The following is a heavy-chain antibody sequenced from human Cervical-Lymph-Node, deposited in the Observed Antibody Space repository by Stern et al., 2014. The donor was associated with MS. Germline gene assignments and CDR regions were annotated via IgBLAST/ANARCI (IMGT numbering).Heavy chain of an antibody. J-gene: IGHJ4*02. D-gene: IGHD6-19*01. V-gene: IGHV4-59*01. CDR2: IYYSGST. CDR1: GGSISSYY. Sequence: QVQLQESGPGLVKPSETLSLTCTVSGGSISSYYWSWIRQPPGKGLERIGYIYYSGSTNYNPSLKSRVTISVDTSKNQFSLKLSSVTAADTAVYYCARTYSSGWYFYYWGQGTLVTVSS. CDR3: ARTYSSGWYFYY.